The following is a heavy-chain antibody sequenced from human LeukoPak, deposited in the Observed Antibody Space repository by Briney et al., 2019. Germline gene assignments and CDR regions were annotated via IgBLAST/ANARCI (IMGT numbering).Heavy chain of an antibody. V-gene: IGHV3-11*01. D-gene: IGHD3-3*01. CDR3: VAGVALDY. Sequence: GGSLRLSCAASGLNFSVYYMTWIRQAPGNGLEWLSHISKTGTSIYYADSVRGRSTISRDNAKKSLHLHMNSLRAEDTAVYYCVAGVALDYWGQGALVTVSS. J-gene: IGHJ4*02. CDR1: GLNFSVYY. CDR2: ISKTGTSI.